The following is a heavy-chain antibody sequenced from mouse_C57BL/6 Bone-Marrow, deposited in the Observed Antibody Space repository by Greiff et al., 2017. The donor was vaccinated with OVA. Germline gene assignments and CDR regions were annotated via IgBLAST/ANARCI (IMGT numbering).Heavy chain of an antibody. CDR1: GYTFTSYW. J-gene: IGHJ2*01. Sequence: QVQLQQSGAELVKPGASVKLSCKASGYTFTSYWMQWVKQRPGQGLEWIGEIDPSDSYTNYNQKFKGKATLTVDTSSSTAYMQLSSLTSADSAVYYGARTGLNWAYYWGQGTTLTVSS. D-gene: IGHD4-1*01. CDR3: ARTGLNWAYY. V-gene: IGHV1-50*01. CDR2: IDPSDSYT.